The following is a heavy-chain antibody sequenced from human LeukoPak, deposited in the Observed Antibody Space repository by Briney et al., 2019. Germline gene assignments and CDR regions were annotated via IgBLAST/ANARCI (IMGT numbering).Heavy chain of an antibody. Sequence: GVSLTPSCAASGFPFSSYSMNWVRQAPGKGLEWVSSISSRSSYIYYADSGKGRFTISRDNAKNSLYLQMNIERAEDTAVYCCARRWGLPWRFGDLSAYMDVWGKGTTVTVSS. CDR2: ISSRSSYI. J-gene: IGHJ6*03. CDR3: ARRWGLPWRFGDLSAYMDV. V-gene: IGHV3-21*01. D-gene: IGHD3-10*01. CDR1: GFPFSSYS.